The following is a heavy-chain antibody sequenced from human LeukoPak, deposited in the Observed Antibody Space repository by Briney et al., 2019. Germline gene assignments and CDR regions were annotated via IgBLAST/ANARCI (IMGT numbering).Heavy chain of an antibody. CDR1: GYSISNTHY. J-gene: IGHJ4*02. Sequence: PSETRSPTCAVSGYSISNTHYWGCIRQPPGKGRGWIWRIYNIGSTHYNPSLKSRVTISVATSMTTISVNLDPVTPGATAVSYCARTSSGIPFDYWGRGTLVTASS. CDR3: ARTSSGIPFDY. CDR2: IYNIGST. V-gene: IGHV4-38-2*01. D-gene: IGHD3-22*01.